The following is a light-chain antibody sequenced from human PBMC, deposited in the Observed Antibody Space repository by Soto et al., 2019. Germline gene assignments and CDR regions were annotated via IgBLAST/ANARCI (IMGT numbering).Light chain of an antibody. J-gene: IGLJ3*02. CDR3: AAWDDSLNGVV. CDR2: NNN. Sequence: QSVLPQPPSASGTPGQRVTISCSGSTSNIGSHTVNWYQHLPGTAPKLLIYNNNQRPSGVPDRFSGSKSGTSASLAISGLQSEGEADYYCAAWDDSLNGVVFGGGTKLAVL. V-gene: IGLV1-44*01. CDR1: TSNIGSHT.